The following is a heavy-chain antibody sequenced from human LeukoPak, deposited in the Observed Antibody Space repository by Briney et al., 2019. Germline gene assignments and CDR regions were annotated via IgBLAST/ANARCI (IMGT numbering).Heavy chain of an antibody. CDR2: IYYSGST. J-gene: IGHJ5*02. CDR1: GGSISSGDYY. V-gene: IGHV4-30-4*01. D-gene: IGHD3-9*01. Sequence: SQTLSLTCTVSGGSISSGDYYWRWIRQPPGKGLEWIGYIYYSGSTYYNPSLKSRLTISVDTSKNQFSLKLRSVTAADTAVYYCARGYDILTGYYQLGWFDPWGQGTLVTVSS. CDR3: ARGYDILTGYYQLGWFDP.